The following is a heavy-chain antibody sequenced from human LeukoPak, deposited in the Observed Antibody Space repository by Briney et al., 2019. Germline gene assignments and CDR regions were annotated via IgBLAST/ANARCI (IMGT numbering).Heavy chain of an antibody. CDR2: ISSDGSNT. V-gene: IGHV3-74*01. Sequence: GGSLSLSCAASGFTFNRYLMHWVRQAPGKGLVWVSRISSDGSNTNYADSVKGRFTISRDNAENTLYLQMDSLTAEDTAVYYCVSRNYGSSPFDYWGQGTLVTVSS. CDR1: GFTFNRYL. J-gene: IGHJ4*02. CDR3: VSRNYGSSPFDY. D-gene: IGHD4-17*01.